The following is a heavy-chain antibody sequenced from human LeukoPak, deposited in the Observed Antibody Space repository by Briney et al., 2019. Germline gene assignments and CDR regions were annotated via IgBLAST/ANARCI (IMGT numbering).Heavy chain of an antibody. J-gene: IGHJ4*02. D-gene: IGHD5-18*01. V-gene: IGHV4-59*08. Sequence: SETLSLTCTVSGGSISSYYWSWIRQPPGKGLEWIGYIYYSGSTSYNPSLKSRVTISVDTSKNQFSLKLSSVTAADTAVYYCARRTAMAYFDYWGQGTLVTVSS. CDR2: IYYSGST. CDR1: GGSISSYY. CDR3: ARRTAMAYFDY.